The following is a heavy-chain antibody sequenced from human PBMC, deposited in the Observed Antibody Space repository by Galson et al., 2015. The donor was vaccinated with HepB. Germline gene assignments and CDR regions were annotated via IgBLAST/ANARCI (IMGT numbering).Heavy chain of an antibody. CDR1: GYTFTSYY. J-gene: IGHJ4*02. Sequence: SVKVSCKASGYTFTSYYLHWVRQVPGQGLEWLGIINPNGGRTNYAQKFQGRVTITRDTSASTVYMELSSLRSDDTAVYYCATLCAPKEWLVGTCGRGFDYWGQGTLVTVSS. D-gene: IGHD6-19*01. CDR2: INPNGGRT. V-gene: IGHV1-46*01. CDR3: ATLCAPKEWLVGTCGRGFDY.